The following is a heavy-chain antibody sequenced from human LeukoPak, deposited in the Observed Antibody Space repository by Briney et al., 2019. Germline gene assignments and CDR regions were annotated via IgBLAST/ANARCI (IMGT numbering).Heavy chain of an antibody. CDR1: GFTFSNYA. D-gene: IGHD3-16*01. V-gene: IGHV3-23*01. CDR3: ARDGFGTGSN. J-gene: IGHJ4*02. CDR2: ISRSGGST. Sequence: PGGSLRLSCAASGFTFSNYAMSWVRQAPGRGLEWVSGISRSGGSTYYADSVKGRFTISRDDSTNTLYLQMNSLRAEDTAVYYCARDGFGTGSNWGQGTLVTVSS.